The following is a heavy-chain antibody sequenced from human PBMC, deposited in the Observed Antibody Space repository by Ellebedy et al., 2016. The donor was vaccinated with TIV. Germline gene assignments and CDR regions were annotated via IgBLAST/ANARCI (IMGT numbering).Heavy chain of an antibody. CDR3: ARDSATGDEAFDY. D-gene: IGHD7-27*01. Sequence: ASVKVSCXASGYTFTVYYMHWVRQAPGRGLEWMGWINPNSGVTNYAQKFQDRVTMTRDTSISTAYMELDSLTSDDTAVYYCARDSATGDEAFDYWGQGTLVTVSS. J-gene: IGHJ4*02. CDR1: GYTFTVYY. V-gene: IGHV1-2*02. CDR2: INPNSGVT.